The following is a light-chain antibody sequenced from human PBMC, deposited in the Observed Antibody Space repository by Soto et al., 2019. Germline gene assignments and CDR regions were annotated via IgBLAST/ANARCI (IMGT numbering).Light chain of an antibody. CDR1: QSVSSNY. J-gene: IGKJ4*01. CDR2: AAS. Sequence: DIVLTQSPGTLSVSPGERATLSCRASQSVSSNYLAWYQQKPGQAPRLLIYAASSRDTGVPDRFSASGSGTDFTLTISRLEPEDFAVYYCQQYGGTPATFGGGTKVEI. CDR3: QQYGGTPAT. V-gene: IGKV3-20*01.